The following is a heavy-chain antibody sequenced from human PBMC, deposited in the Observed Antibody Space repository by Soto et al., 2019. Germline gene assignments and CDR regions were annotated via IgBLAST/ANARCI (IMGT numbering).Heavy chain of an antibody. CDR2: IYSGGTT. Sequence: GGSLRLSCAASGFTFLSFTMNWVRQAPGKGLEWVSVIYSGGTTYYADSVKGRFTISRDNSKNTLYLQMNSLRAEDTAVYYCASHSYDSSGYYYILDYWGQGTLVTVSS. V-gene: IGHV3-53*01. J-gene: IGHJ4*02. CDR1: GFTFLSFT. CDR3: ASHSYDSSGYYYILDY. D-gene: IGHD3-22*01.